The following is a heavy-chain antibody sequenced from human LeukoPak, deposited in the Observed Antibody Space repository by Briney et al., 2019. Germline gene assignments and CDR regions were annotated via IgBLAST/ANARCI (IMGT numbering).Heavy chain of an antibody. J-gene: IGHJ6*02. D-gene: IGHD2-8*01. Sequence: SGGSLRLSCAASGFTFSSYDMNWVRQAPGKGLEWVSYISGSGSTIYYADSVKGRFTISRDNTKKSLHLQMNSLRAEDTAVYYCAREGVYGMDVWGQGTTVTVSS. CDR2: ISGSGSTI. V-gene: IGHV3-48*03. CDR3: AREGVYGMDV. CDR1: GFTFSSYD.